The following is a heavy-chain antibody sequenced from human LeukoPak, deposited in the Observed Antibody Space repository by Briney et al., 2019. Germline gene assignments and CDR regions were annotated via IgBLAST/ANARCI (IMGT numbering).Heavy chain of an antibody. CDR3: ASPVEGYCSGGSCYGLDY. J-gene: IGHJ4*02. D-gene: IGHD2-15*01. Sequence: ASVKVSCKASGGTFNSYAISWVRQAPGQGIEWMGGIIPIFGTANYAQKFQGRVTITADESTSTAYMELSSLRSEDTAVYYCASPVEGYCSGGSCYGLDYWGQGTLVTVSS. CDR1: GGTFNSYA. V-gene: IGHV1-69*13. CDR2: IIPIFGTA.